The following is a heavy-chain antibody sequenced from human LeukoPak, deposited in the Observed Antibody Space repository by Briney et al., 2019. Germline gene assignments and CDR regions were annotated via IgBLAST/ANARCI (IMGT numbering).Heavy chain of an antibody. Sequence: AGGSLRLSCAASGFTFSSYSMNWVRQAPGKGLEWVSSISSSSSYIYYADSVKGRFTISRDNSKRTLYLQLNNLRVEDTAIYYCAFPAHHWLVRGAFDIWGQGTVVTVSS. V-gene: IGHV3-21*04. CDR3: AFPAHHWLVRGAFDI. J-gene: IGHJ3*02. CDR2: ISSSSSYI. D-gene: IGHD6-19*01. CDR1: GFTFSSYS.